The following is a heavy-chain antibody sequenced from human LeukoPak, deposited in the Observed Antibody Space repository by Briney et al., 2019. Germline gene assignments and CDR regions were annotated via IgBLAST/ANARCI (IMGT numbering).Heavy chain of an antibody. CDR1: GDSVSSNSAA. V-gene: IGHV6-1*01. CDR2: TYYRSEWHN. J-gene: IGHJ4*02. CDR3: ERDLAGFGGYSYGMVDY. D-gene: IGHD5-18*01. Sequence: SQTLSLTCAISGDSVSSNSAAWNWIRQSPSRGLEWLGRTYYRSEWHNDYAVSVKSRIIISPDTSKNQFSLQLKSVTPEDTAVYYCERDLAGFGGYSYGMVDYWGQGTLVTVSS.